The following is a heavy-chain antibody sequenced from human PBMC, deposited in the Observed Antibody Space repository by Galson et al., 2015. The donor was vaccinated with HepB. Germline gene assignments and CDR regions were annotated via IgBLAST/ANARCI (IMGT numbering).Heavy chain of an antibody. CDR3: ARLYYGGNSASYAFDI. CDR2: IYPGDSDT. J-gene: IGHJ3*02. Sequence: QSGAEVKKPGESLKISCKGSGYSFTSYWIGWVRQMPGKGLERMGIIYPGDSDTRYSPSFQGQVTISADKSISTAYLQWSSLKASDTAMYYCARLYYGGNSASYAFDIWGQGTMVTVSS. D-gene: IGHD4-23*01. CDR1: GYSFTSYW. V-gene: IGHV5-51*01.